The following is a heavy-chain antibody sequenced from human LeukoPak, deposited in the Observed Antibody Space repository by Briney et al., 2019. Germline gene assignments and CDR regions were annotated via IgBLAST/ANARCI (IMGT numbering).Heavy chain of an antibody. J-gene: IGHJ1*01. D-gene: IGHD3-10*01. CDR2: IKSKTDGGTT. CDR3: TTGRRGSGLTEYFQH. Sequence: SWIRQPAGKGLEWVGRIKSKTDGGTTDYAAPVKGRFTISRDDSKNTLYLQMNSLKTEDTAVYYCTTGRRGSGLTEYFQHWGQGTLVTVSS. V-gene: IGHV3-15*01.